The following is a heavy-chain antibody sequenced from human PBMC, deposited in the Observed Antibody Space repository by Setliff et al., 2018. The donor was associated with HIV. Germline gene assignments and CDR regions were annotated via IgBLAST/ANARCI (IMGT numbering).Heavy chain of an antibody. CDR2: IIPSIATA. CDR1: GGSFSSYG. J-gene: IGHJ4*02. CDR3: ARDGYYYDGSAYSTFDY. V-gene: IGHV1-69*04. D-gene: IGHD3-22*01. Sequence: GASVKVSCKTSGGSFSSYGITWVRQAPGQGLEWMGRIIPSIATAKSAQRFQGRVTITADKSTSTAYMELSSLKSEDTAVYYCARDGYYYDGSAYSTFDYWGQGTLVTVSS.